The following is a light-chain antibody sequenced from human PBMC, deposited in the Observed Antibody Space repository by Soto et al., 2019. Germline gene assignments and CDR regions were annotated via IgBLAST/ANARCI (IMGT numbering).Light chain of an antibody. CDR3: QQSNSSPWT. CDR1: QTISSY. Sequence: DIQMTQSPSSLSASVGDRVTITCRASQTISSYLNWYQQKPGKAPKLLIYATSSLQSVVPSRFSGSGSGTDFTLTISSLQPEDFATYHCQQSNSSPWTFGEGTNVDIK. V-gene: IGKV1-39*01. J-gene: IGKJ1*01. CDR2: ATS.